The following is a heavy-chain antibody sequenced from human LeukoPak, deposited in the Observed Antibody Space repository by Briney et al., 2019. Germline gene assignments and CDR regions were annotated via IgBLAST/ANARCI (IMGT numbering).Heavy chain of an antibody. CDR3: ARTEMDYGEDGMDV. V-gene: IGHV3-7*01. Sequence: PAGSLRLSCAASGFTFSSYWMSWVRQPPGKGLEWVANIKQDGSAKYYVDSVKGRFTISRGNAKNSLYLQMNSLRAEDTAVYYCARTEMDYGEDGMDVWGQGTTVTVSS. CDR1: GFTFSSYW. CDR2: IKQDGSAK. D-gene: IGHD4-17*01. J-gene: IGHJ6*02.